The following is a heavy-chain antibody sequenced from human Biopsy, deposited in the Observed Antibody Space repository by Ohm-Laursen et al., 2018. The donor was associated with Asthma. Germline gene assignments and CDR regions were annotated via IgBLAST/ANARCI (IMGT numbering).Heavy chain of an antibody. V-gene: IGHV3-30*18. CDR2: ISYDGSNK. D-gene: IGHD4-17*01. J-gene: IGHJ1*01. Sequence: SLRLSCAASGFTFSRYGMHWVRQAPGKGLEWVAVISYDGSNKYYGDSVQGRFTISRDNSKNTLYLQMNSLRAEDTAVYYCAKGHGDYVFPYFQHWGQGTLVTVSS. CDR1: GFTFSRYG. CDR3: AKGHGDYVFPYFQH.